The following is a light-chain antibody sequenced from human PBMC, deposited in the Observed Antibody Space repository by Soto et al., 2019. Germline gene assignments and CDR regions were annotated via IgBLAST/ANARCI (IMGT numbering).Light chain of an antibody. Sequence: QFVLTQPPSASGTPGQRVTISCSGSICYIGGNTVNWYQQLPGTAPKLLMYTNNQRPSGVPDRFSGSKSGTSASLAISGLQSEDEADYYCAAWDDSLNGVVFGGGTKLTVL. V-gene: IGLV1-44*01. CDR1: ICYIGGNT. CDR2: TNN. J-gene: IGLJ2*01. CDR3: AAWDDSLNGVV.